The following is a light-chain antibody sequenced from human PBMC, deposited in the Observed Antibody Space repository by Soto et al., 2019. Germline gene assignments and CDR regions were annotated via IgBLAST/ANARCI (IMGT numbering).Light chain of an antibody. Sequence: QIAPSSSHLSASVGDRVTHTCRASQSISSWLAWYQQKPGKAPKLLIYKASTLASGVPSRFSGSGSGTEFTLTISSLQPDDFATYYCQQYHSYSGTFGQGTKVDIK. CDR3: QQYHSYSGT. V-gene: IGKV1-5*03. J-gene: IGKJ1*01. CDR2: KAS. CDR1: QSISSW.